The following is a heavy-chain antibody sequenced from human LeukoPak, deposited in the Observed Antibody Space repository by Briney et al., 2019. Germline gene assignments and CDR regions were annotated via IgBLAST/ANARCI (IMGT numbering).Heavy chain of an antibody. V-gene: IGHV3-9*01. J-gene: IGHJ4*02. D-gene: IGHD3-22*01. CDR3: AKASAMIVVVSKHFDY. CDR1: GFTFDDYA. CDR2: ISWNSGRI. Sequence: PGGSLRLSCAASGFTFDDYAMHWVRQGPGKGLEWVPGISWNSGRIGYADSVKGRFTISRDNSKNTLYLQMNSLRAEDTAVYYCAKASAMIVVVSKHFDYWGQGTLVTVSS.